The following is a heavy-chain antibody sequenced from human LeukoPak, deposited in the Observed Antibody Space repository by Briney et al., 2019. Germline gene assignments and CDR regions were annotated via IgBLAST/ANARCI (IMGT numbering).Heavy chain of an antibody. CDR2: IYYSGST. CDR1: GGSISSSSYY. Sequence: SETLSLTCTVSGGSISSSSYYWGWIRQPPGKGLEWIGSIYYSGSTYYNPSLKSRVTISVDTSKNQFSLKLSSVTAADTAVYYCARHLPHLTGIFDYWGQGTLVTVSS. D-gene: IGHD7-27*01. V-gene: IGHV4-39*01. J-gene: IGHJ4*02. CDR3: ARHLPHLTGIFDY.